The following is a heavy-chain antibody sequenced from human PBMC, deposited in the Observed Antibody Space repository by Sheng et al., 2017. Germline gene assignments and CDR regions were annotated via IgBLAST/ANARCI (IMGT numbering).Heavy chain of an antibody. V-gene: IGHV3-48*03. D-gene: IGHD1-26*01. CDR1: GFTFSSYE. CDR3: ARIEWELLNAFDI. Sequence: EVQLVESGGGLVQPGGSLRLSCAASGFTFSSYEMNWVRQAPGKGLEWVSYISSSGSTIYYADSVKGRFTISRDNAKNSLYLQMNSLRAEDTAVYYCARIEWELLNAFDIWGQGTMVTVSS. CDR2: ISSSGSTI. J-gene: IGHJ3*02.